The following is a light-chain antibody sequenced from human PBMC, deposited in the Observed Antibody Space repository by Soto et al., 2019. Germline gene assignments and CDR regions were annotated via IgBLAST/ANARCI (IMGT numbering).Light chain of an antibody. J-gene: IGKJ2*01. CDR1: QSVTSSY. CDR2: GAS. V-gene: IGKV3-20*01. CDR3: QQYDSSYT. Sequence: EIVLTQSPGTLSLSPGERATLTCRASQSVTSSYLAWYQQKPGQAPRLLMYGASSRATGIPDRFSGSGSGTDFTLTISRLEPEDFAVYYCQQYDSSYTFGQGTKLEIK.